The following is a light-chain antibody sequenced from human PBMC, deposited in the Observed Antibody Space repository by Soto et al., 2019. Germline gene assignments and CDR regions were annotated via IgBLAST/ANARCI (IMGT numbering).Light chain of an antibody. Sequence: DIQMTQSPSAVSASVGGRVTITCRASQSISSGLAWYQQKPGKAPKLLIYDASSLESGVPSRFSGSGSGTEFTLTISSLQPDDFATYYCHHYYTCSWTFGQGAKVDI. CDR3: HHYYTCSWT. V-gene: IGKV1-5*01. CDR2: DAS. CDR1: QSISSG. J-gene: IGKJ1*01.